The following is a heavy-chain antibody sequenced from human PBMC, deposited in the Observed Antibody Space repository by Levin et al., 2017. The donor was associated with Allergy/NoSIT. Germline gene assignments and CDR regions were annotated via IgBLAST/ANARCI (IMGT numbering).Heavy chain of an antibody. D-gene: IGHD3-10*01. CDR1: GGSFSGYY. Sequence: SETLSLTCAVYGGSFSGYYWSWIRQPPGKGLEWIGEINHSGSTNYNPSLKSRVSISVDTSKNQFSLKLSSVTAADTAVYYCARRLLWFGERRDAFDYWGQGTLVTVSS. CDR3: ARRLLWFGERRDAFDY. CDR2: INHSGST. V-gene: IGHV4-34*01. J-gene: IGHJ4*02.